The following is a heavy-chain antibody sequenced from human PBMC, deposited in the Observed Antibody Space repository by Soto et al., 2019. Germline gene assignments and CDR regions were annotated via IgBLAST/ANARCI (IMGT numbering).Heavy chain of an antibody. Sequence: PSETLSLTCIVSGGSITSYHWSLIRQLPEKGLECISYTSYTGNTNYNHSFQSRVTISIDTSKNKLYLKMTSMNAADTAVYYCARDMHAGFTHHFEPWGQGTLVTFSS. V-gene: IGHV4-59*01. CDR3: ARDMHAGFTHHFEP. CDR2: TSYTGNT. CDR1: GGSITSYH. J-gene: IGHJ5*02. D-gene: IGHD2-8*01.